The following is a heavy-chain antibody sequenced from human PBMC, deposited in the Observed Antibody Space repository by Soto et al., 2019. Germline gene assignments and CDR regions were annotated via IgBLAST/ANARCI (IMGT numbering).Heavy chain of an antibody. Sequence: QVQLQESGPGLVKPSGTLSLTCAVSGGSISSSNWWSWVRQPPGKGLEWIGEIYHSGSTNYNPSLKSRVTISVDKSKNQFSLKLSCVTAADTAVYYCARAGGGYCSGGSCYRPVGFDYWGQGTLVTVSS. J-gene: IGHJ4*02. D-gene: IGHD2-15*01. V-gene: IGHV4-4*02. CDR3: ARAGGGYCSGGSCYRPVGFDY. CDR2: IYHSGST. CDR1: GGSISSSNW.